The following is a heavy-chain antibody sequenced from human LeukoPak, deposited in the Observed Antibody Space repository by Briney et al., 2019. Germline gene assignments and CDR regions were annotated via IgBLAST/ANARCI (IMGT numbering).Heavy chain of an antibody. CDR1: GFTFSNYA. J-gene: IGHJ6*02. Sequence: GGSLRLSCTASGFTFSNYAMNWVRQAPGKGLEWVSGISGSGGGTYYADSVKGRFTISRDNSKNTRYLQMNSLRAEDTALYYCAKTYCSGGSCYVTYYYYGMDVWGQGTTVTVSS. CDR2: ISGSGGGT. CDR3: AKTYCSGGSCYVTYYYYGMDV. D-gene: IGHD2-15*01. V-gene: IGHV3-23*01.